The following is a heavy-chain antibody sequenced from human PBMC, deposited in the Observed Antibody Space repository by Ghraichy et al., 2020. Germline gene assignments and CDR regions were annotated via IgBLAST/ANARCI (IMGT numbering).Heavy chain of an antibody. J-gene: IGHJ1*01. CDR2: IHPNSGGT. D-gene: IGHD6-13*01. Sequence: ASLKVSCKASGYTFTDHYMHWLLQAPVQRLEWMGWIHPNSGGTNYAQRFQGRVTMTRDTSITTDYMAMTSLRSDDTALYYCARGESSSRRSAEYFHHWGQGTLVTVSS. CDR1: GYTFTDHY. V-gene: IGHV1-2*02. CDR3: ARGESSSRRSAEYFHH.